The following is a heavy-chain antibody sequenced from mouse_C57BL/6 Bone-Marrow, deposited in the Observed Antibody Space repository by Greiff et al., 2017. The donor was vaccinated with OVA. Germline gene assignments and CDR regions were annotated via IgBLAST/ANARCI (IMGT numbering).Heavy chain of an antibody. Sequence: QVQLQQSGPELVKPGASVKISCKASGYAFSSSWMNWVKQRPGKGLEWIGRIYPGDGDTNYNGKFKGKATLTADKSSSPAYMQLSSLTSEDAAVYFCARSNYGSSCDWYFDVWGTGTTVTVSS. CDR1: GYAFSSSW. J-gene: IGHJ1*03. CDR3: ARSNYGSSCDWYFDV. V-gene: IGHV1-82*01. CDR2: IYPGDGDT. D-gene: IGHD1-1*01.